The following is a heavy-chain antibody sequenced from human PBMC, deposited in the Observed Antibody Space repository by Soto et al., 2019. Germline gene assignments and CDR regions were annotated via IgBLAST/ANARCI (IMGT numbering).Heavy chain of an antibody. V-gene: IGHV4-31*03. Sequence: PSETLSLTCTVAGGSISSGGYYWSWIRQHPGKGLEWIGYIYYSGSTYYNPSLKSRVTISVDTSKNQFSLRLSSVTAADTAVYYCARDTAAGRIDYWGQGTLVTVSS. CDR1: GGSISSGGYY. D-gene: IGHD6-13*01. CDR2: IYYSGST. J-gene: IGHJ4*02. CDR3: ARDTAAGRIDY.